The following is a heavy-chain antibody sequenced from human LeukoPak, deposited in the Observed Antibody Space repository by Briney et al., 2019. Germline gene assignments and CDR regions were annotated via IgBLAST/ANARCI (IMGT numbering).Heavy chain of an antibody. Sequence: GGSLRLSCAASGFTFSNCAMSWVRQAPGKGLEWVSGISNSGGSTYYADSVKGRFTISRDNSKNPRWLQMNSLRADDAAVYYCAKQDPYTSGWYPWGQGTLVTVSS. D-gene: IGHD6-19*01. J-gene: IGHJ5*02. CDR2: ISNSGGST. CDR3: AKQDPYTSGWYP. CDR1: GFTFSNCA. V-gene: IGHV3-23*01.